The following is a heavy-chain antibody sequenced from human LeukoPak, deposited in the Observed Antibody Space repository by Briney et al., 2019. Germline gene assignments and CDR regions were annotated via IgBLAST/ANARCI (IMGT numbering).Heavy chain of an antibody. V-gene: IGHV4-59*08. Sequence: SETLSLTCTVSGGSISNYWSWIRQLPGKGLEWIGYIYYSGITNYNPSLKSRVTISVDTSKNQFSLNLTSVTAADTAVYYCARLPGYTSGWFDPWGQGTLVTVSS. D-gene: IGHD6-19*01. CDR3: ARLPGYTSGWFDP. CDR2: IYYSGIT. CDR1: GGSISNY. J-gene: IGHJ5*02.